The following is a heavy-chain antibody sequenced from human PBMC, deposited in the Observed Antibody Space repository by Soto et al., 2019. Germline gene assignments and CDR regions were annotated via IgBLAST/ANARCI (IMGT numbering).Heavy chain of an antibody. CDR2: IRSKAYGGTT. D-gene: IGHD6-13*01. CDR3: TSGRQQLIGYYYYGMDV. Sequence: PGGSLRLSCTASGFTFGDYAMSWFRQAPGKGLEWVGFIRSKAYGGTTEYAASVKGRFTISRDDSKSIAYLQMNSLKTEDTAVYYCTSGRQQLIGYYYYGMDVWGQGTTVTVSS. J-gene: IGHJ6*02. CDR1: GFTFGDYA. V-gene: IGHV3-49*03.